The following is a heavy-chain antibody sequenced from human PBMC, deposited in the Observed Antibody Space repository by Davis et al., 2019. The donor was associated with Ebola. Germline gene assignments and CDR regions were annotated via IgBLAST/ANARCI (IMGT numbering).Heavy chain of an antibody. D-gene: IGHD3-16*01. Sequence: PSETLSLTCSVSDASISGHYWNWFRQPPGKGLEWIGFISGGGRTSYNPSLMGRVTISVHASRNQFSLSLRSVTAADTAMYYCAERGGSVWGQGTLVTVSS. J-gene: IGHJ4*02. CDR1: DASISGHY. V-gene: IGHV4-59*03. CDR3: AERGGSV. CDR2: ISGGGRT.